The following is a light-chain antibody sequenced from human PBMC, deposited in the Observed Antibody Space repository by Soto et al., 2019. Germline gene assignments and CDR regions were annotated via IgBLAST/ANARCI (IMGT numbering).Light chain of an antibody. V-gene: IGLV2-14*01. Sequence: QSALTQPASVSGSPGQSITISCTGTSSDVGGYDYVSWYQHHPGKVPKLIIYEVSKRPSGVSHRFSGSKSGNTASLTISGLQTEDEADYYCISYTTTSAMVFGGGTKLTVL. CDR1: SSDVGGYDY. J-gene: IGLJ2*01. CDR2: EVS. CDR3: ISYTTTSAMV.